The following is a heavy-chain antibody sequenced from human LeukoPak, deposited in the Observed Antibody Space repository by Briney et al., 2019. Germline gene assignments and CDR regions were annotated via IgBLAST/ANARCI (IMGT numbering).Heavy chain of an antibody. V-gene: IGHV4-39*07. CDR2: IYYSGST. CDR3: ARRPSIAAAGTHFDY. Sequence: SETLSLTCTVSGGSISRSTYYWGWIRQPPGKGLEWIGSIYYSGSTYYNPSLKSRVTISVDTSKNQFSLKLSSVTAADTAVYYCARRPSIAAAGTHFDYWGQGTLVTVSS. CDR1: GGSISRSTYY. J-gene: IGHJ4*02. D-gene: IGHD6-13*01.